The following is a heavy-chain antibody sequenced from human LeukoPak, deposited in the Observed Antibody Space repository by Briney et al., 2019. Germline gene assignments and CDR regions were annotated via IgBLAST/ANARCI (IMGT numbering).Heavy chain of an antibody. Sequence: GASVKVSCKASGYTFASFGITWVRQAPGQGLEWMGWINTHNGDTNYAQKLQGRVTMTTDTSTSTAYMELRSLRSDDTAVYYCARVLGGGNLDAFDIWGQGTMVTVSS. CDR3: ARVLGGGNLDAFDI. D-gene: IGHD4-23*01. J-gene: IGHJ3*02. V-gene: IGHV1-18*01. CDR1: GYTFASFG. CDR2: INTHNGDT.